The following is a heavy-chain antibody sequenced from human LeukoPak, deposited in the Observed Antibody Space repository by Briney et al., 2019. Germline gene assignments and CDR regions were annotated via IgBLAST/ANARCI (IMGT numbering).Heavy chain of an antibody. Sequence: GGSLRLSCAASGFTFSTHNISWVRQAPGKGLEWISFINSGSDTIYYADSVKGRFTISRDNIHNSVYLQMNSLRVEDTAVYYCAGEGENYYRYFDCWGQGTLVTVSS. D-gene: IGHD1-26*01. CDR3: AGEGENYYRYFDC. CDR2: INSGSDTI. V-gene: IGHV3-48*01. J-gene: IGHJ4*02. CDR1: GFTFSTHN.